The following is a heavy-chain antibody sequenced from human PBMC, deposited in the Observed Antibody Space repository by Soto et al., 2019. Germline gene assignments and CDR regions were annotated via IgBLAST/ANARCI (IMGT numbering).Heavy chain of an antibody. CDR3: ARDIVVAAKHYYYGMDV. D-gene: IGHD2-15*01. J-gene: IGHJ6*02. CDR2: ISYDGSNK. CDR1: GFTFSSYA. Sequence: QVQLVESGGGVVQPGRSLRLSCAASGFTFSSYAMHWVRQAPGKGLEWVAVISYDGSNKYYADSVKGRFTISRDNSKNTLYLQMNSLRAEDTAVYYCARDIVVAAKHYYYGMDVWGQGTTVNVSS. V-gene: IGHV3-30-3*01.